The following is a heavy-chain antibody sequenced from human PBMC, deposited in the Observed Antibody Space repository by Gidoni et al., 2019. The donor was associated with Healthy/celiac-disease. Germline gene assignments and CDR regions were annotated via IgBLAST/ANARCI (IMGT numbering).Heavy chain of an antibody. J-gene: IGHJ4*02. V-gene: IGHV3-21*01. CDR1: GFTFSSYS. Sequence: EVQLVESGGGLVKPGGSLRLSCAASGFTFSSYSMNWVRQAPGKGLEWVSSISSSSSYIYYADSVKGRFTISRDNAKNSLYLQMNSLRAEDTAVYYCARARYQLLAFDYWGQGTLVTVSS. CDR3: ARARYQLLAFDY. CDR2: ISSSSSYI. D-gene: IGHD2-2*01.